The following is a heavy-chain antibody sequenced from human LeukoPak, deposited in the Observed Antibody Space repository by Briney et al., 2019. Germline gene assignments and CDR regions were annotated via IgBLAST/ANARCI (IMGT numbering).Heavy chain of an antibody. CDR1: GFTFSSYS. D-gene: IGHD2-2*01. CDR3: ASRYCSSTNCYAFDY. J-gene: IGHJ4*02. CDR2: ISSSSSYI. V-gene: IGHV3-21*01. Sequence: PGGSLRLSCAASGFTFSSYSMNWVRQAPGKGLEWVSSISSSSSYIYYADSVEGRFTISRDNAKNSLYLQMNSLRAEDTAVYYCASRYCSSTNCYAFDYWGQGTLVPVSS.